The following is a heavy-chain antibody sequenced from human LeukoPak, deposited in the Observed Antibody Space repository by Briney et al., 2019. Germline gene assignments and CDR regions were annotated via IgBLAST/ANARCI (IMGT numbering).Heavy chain of an antibody. CDR2: TYYSGST. Sequence: SETLSLTCTVSGGSISSYYWSWIRQPPGKGLEWIGYTYYSGSTNYNPSLKSRVTISVDTSKNQFSLKLSSVTAADTAVYYCARGSNYYDSSGDFDYWGQGTLVTVSS. CDR3: ARGSNYYDSSGDFDY. CDR1: GGSISSYY. V-gene: IGHV4-59*01. J-gene: IGHJ4*02. D-gene: IGHD3-22*01.